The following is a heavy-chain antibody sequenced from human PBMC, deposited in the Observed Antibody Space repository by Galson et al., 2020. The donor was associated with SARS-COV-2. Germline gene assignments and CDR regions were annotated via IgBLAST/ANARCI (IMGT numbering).Heavy chain of an antibody. V-gene: IGHV1-18*01. CDR3: ARRLGVVDNYYGMDV. D-gene: IGHD3-16*01. CDR1: GYSFTTHG. Sequence: GESLKISCKASGYSFTTHGISWVRQAPGQGLEWMGWISAYNGDTDYAQKFQGRVTMTTDTSTSTANMELRSLRSDDTAIYYCARRLGVVDNYYGMDVWGQGTTVTVSS. CDR2: ISAYNGDT. J-gene: IGHJ6*02.